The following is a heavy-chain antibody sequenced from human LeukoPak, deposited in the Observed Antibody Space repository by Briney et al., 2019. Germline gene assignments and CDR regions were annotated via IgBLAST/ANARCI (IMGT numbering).Heavy chain of an antibody. CDR2: ISGSGLST. V-gene: IGHV3-23*01. CDR3: AKRGGFDSSGYYQPPEDY. Sequence: QSGGSLRLSCVASGFTFSNFAIRWVRQAPGKGLEWVSAISGSGLSTYYADSVKGRFTISRDNSKNTVYLQMNGLSAEDTAVYYCAKRGGFDSSGYYQPPEDYWGQGTLVTVSS. CDR1: GFTFSNFA. J-gene: IGHJ4*02. D-gene: IGHD3-22*01.